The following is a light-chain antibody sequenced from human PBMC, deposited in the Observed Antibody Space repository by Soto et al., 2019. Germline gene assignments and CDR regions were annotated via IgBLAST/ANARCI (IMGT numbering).Light chain of an antibody. Sequence: IQVTQSPSSLSASIGDSVIITCRASQDIGTYLNWYQHKPGKAPKHLIYAASSLQTGVPSRFTGSGSGTEFTLTIDSLQPEDFATYYCQQSYTTPRITFGQGTRLEIK. CDR1: QDIGTY. CDR3: QQSYTTPRIT. V-gene: IGKV1-39*01. J-gene: IGKJ5*01. CDR2: AAS.